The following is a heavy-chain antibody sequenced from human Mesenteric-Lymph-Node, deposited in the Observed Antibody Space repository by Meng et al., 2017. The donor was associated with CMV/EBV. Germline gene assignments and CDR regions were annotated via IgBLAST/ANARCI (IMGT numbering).Heavy chain of an antibody. V-gene: IGHV3-21*01. CDR2: ISSSSDYI. CDR1: GFTFSSYS. D-gene: IGHD6-6*01. Sequence: GESLKISCAASGFTFSSYSMNWVRQAPGQGLEWVSYISSSSDYIYYADSVKGRFTISRDNAKNSLNLQMNSLRAEDTAVYYCAREYSSSSGRSFDYWGQGTLVTVSS. CDR3: AREYSSSSGRSFDY. J-gene: IGHJ4*02.